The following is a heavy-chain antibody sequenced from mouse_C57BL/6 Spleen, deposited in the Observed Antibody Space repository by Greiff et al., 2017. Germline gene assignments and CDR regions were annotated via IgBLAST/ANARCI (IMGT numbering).Heavy chain of an antibody. CDR3: AKVYDGYSAWFAY. CDR2: IHPNSGST. Sequence: QVQLQQPGAELVKPGASVKLSCKASGYTFTSYWMHWVKQRPGQGLEGIGMIHPNSGSTNYNEKFKSKATLTVDQSSSTAYMQLSSLTSEDSAVYYCAKVYDGYSAWFAYWGQGTLVTVSA. J-gene: IGHJ3*01. CDR1: GYTFTSYW. V-gene: IGHV1-64*01. D-gene: IGHD2-3*01.